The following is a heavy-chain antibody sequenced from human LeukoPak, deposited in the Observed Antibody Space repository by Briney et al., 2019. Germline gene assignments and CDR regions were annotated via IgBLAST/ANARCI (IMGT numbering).Heavy chain of an antibody. CDR2: INPNSGGT. CDR1: GYTFTSYY. Sequence: GASVKVSCKASGYTFTSYYMHWVRQAPGQGLEWMGWINPNSGGTNYAQKFQGRVTMTRDTSISTAYMELSRLRSDDTAVYYCARASPVVYDAFDIWGQGTMVTVSS. J-gene: IGHJ3*02. V-gene: IGHV1-2*02. D-gene: IGHD3-22*01. CDR3: ARASPVVYDAFDI.